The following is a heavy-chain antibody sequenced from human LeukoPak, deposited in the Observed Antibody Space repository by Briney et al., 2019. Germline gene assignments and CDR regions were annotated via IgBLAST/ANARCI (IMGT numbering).Heavy chain of an antibody. V-gene: IGHV3-30*04. D-gene: IGHD5-12*01. CDR3: AKSRGYSGYDSASLDY. Sequence: GGSLRLSCAASGFTFSSYAMHWVRQAPGKGLEWVAVISYDGSNKYYADSVKGRFTISRDNSKNTLYLQMNSLRAEDTALYYCAKSRGYSGYDSASLDYWGQGTLVTVSS. CDR2: ISYDGSNK. CDR1: GFTFSSYA. J-gene: IGHJ4*02.